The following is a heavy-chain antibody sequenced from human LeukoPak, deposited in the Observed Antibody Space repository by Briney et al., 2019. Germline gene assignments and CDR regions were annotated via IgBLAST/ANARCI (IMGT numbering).Heavy chain of an antibody. D-gene: IGHD1-26*01. CDR2: VNEDGSGR. CDR3: ARYSGSYHSFHC. V-gene: IGHV3-7*03. Sequence: GGSLRLSCAASGFTFSGYWMSWVRQAPGKGLEWVANVNEDGSGRYYVDSVKGRFTVSRDNAENSLYLQMNSLRPEDTAVYYCARYSGSYHSFHCWGQGTLVTVSS. J-gene: IGHJ4*02. CDR1: GFTFSGYW.